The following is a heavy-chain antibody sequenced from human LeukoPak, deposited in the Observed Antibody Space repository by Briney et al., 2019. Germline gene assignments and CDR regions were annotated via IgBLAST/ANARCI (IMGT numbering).Heavy chain of an antibody. V-gene: IGHV3-7*01. D-gene: IGHD5-12*01. CDR2: IKQDGSEK. J-gene: IGHJ6*03. Sequence: GGSLRLSCAASGFTFSRYWMNWVRQAPWKGLEWVANIKQDGSEKYYVDSVKGRFTISRDNAKNSLYLQMSSLRAEDTAMYYCARVRGDGYSGYESIYYYYYMDVWGKGTTVTVSS. CDR3: ARVRGDGYSGYESIYYYYYMDV. CDR1: GFTFSRYW.